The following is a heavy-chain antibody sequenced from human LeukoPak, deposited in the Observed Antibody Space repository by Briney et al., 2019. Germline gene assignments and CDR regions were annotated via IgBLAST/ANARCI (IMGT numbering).Heavy chain of an antibody. CDR3: AKDIGPIALDAFDI. CDR1: GFTFSNYG. Sequence: GGSLRLSCAASGFTFSNYGIHWVRRAPGKGLEWVAFIRYDGSNKYYADSVKGRFTISRDNSKNTLYLQMNSLRAEDTALFYCAKDIGPIALDAFDIWGQGTMVTVSS. CDR2: IRYDGSNK. J-gene: IGHJ3*02. V-gene: IGHV3-30*02. D-gene: IGHD6-13*01.